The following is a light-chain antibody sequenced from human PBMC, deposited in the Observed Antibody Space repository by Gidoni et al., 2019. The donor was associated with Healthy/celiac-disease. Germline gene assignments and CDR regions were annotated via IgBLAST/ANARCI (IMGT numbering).Light chain of an antibody. CDR2: AAS. CDR1: QNISSY. V-gene: IGKV1-39*01. J-gene: IGKJ5*01. CDR3: QQSYSTPRT. Sequence: DMQMTKSPSSLSASVGDRVTITCRASQNISSYLNWYQQKPGKAHKLLIYAASSLQSGVPSRFSGSGSGTDFTLTISSLQPEAFATYYCQQSYSTPRTFGQGTRVEIK.